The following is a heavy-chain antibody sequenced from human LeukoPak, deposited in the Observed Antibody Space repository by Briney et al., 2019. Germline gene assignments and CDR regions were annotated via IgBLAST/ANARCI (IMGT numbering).Heavy chain of an antibody. CDR3: ARDGPQWLAAFDS. V-gene: IGHV4-59*01. CDR2: IYKXGNT. Sequence: SETLSLTCTVSGGSXSTYYWXWIRXPPGKXXXXIGXIYKXGNTNYNPSLKSRVTMSIDTSKNQFSLKLSSVTAADTAVYYCARDGPQWLAAFDSWGQGTLVTVSS. CDR1: GGSXSTYY. D-gene: IGHD6-19*01. J-gene: IGHJ4*02.